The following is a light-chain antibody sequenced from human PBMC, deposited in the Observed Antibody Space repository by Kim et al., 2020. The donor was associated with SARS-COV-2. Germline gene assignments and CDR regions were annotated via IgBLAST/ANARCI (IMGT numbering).Light chain of an antibody. J-gene: IGLJ1*01. Sequence: QSVLTQPPSVSAAPGQKVTIPCSGSSSKIGNDYVSWYQHIPGTAPKLLIYDNDQRPSGIPDRFSGSKSGTSATLAITGLQTGDEADYYCGTWDTAAYVFGPGTKVTVL. CDR3: GTWDTAAYV. V-gene: IGLV1-51*01. CDR1: SSKIGNDY. CDR2: DND.